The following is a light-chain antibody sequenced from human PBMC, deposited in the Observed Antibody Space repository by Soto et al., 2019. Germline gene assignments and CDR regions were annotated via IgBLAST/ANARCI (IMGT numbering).Light chain of an antibody. V-gene: IGKV3-11*01. CDR3: QQRSDWPST. J-gene: IGKJ4*01. CDR2: DAS. Sequence: EIVLTQSTATLSLSPGERATLSCRASQSVSSYLAWYQQKPGQAPSLLIYDASNRATGIPARFSGSGSGTDFTLTISSLEPDDFAVYYCQQRSDWPSTFGGGTKVQIK. CDR1: QSVSSY.